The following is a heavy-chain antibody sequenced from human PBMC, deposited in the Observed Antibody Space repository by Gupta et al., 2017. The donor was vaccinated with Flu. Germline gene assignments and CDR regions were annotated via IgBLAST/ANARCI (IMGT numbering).Heavy chain of an antibody. CDR2: INSDGSST. J-gene: IGHJ5*02. Sequence: EVQLVESGGGLVQPGGSLRLSCAASGFTFSSYWMHWVRQAPGKGLVWVSRINSDGSSTSYADSVKGRFTISRDNAKNTLYLQMNSLRAEDTAVYYCARDNMYYDFWSGYLPTINWFDPWGQGTLVTVSS. D-gene: IGHD3-3*01. V-gene: IGHV3-74*01. CDR3: ARDNMYYDFWSGYLPTINWFDP. CDR1: GFTFSSYW.